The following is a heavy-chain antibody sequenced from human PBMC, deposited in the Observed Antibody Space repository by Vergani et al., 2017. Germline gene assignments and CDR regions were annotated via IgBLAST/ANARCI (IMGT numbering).Heavy chain of an antibody. J-gene: IGHJ5*02. V-gene: IGHV3-7*01. CDR2: IKQDGSEK. CDR3: AGECDYGDYGNWFDP. CDR1: GFTFSSYW. Sequence: EVQLLESGGGLVQPGGSLRLSCAASGFTFSSYWMSWVRQAPGKGREWVANIKQDGSEKDYVDSVKGRFTISRDNAKNSLYLQMNSLRAEDTAVYYCAGECDYGDYGNWFDPWGQGALVTVSS. D-gene: IGHD4-17*01.